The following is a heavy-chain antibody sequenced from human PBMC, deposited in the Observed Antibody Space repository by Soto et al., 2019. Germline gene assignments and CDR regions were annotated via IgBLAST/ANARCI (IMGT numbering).Heavy chain of an antibody. D-gene: IGHD6-13*01. CDR2: IYYSGSP. V-gene: IGHV4-31*03. CDR1: GGSISSGGYY. Sequence: QVQLQESGPGLVKPSQTLSLTCTVSGGSISSGGYYWSWIRQHPGKGLEWIGYIYYSGSPYYNPSLKSRVTISVDTSKNQFSLKLSSVTAAYTAVYYCASLPVGYSSSWYFDYWGQGTLVTVSS. J-gene: IGHJ4*02. CDR3: ASLPVGYSSSWYFDY.